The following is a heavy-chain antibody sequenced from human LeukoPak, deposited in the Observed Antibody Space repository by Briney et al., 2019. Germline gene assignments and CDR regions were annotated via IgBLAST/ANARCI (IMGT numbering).Heavy chain of an antibody. D-gene: IGHD3-10*01. J-gene: IGHJ5*02. CDR1: GYSCTKYW. Sequence: GESLKISCTGSGYSCTKYWIGWVRQMPGKGLEWMGIIYPGDSDTRYSPSFQGQVTISADRSINTAYLQWNSLKASDTAIYYCARRDDGSETNWFDPWGQGTLVTVSS. V-gene: IGHV5-51*01. CDR2: IYPGDSDT. CDR3: ARRDDGSETNWFDP.